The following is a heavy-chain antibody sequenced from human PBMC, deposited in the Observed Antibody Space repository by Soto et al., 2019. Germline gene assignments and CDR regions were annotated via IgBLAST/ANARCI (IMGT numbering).Heavy chain of an antibody. CDR2: IYYSGNT. D-gene: IGHD2-8*01. J-gene: IGHJ4*02. V-gene: IGHV4-59*01. CDR1: GGSINSYY. CDR3: AREGCANRAVDY. Sequence: QVQLQESGPGLVKPSETLSLTCTVSGGSINSYYWNWIRQPPGKGLEWIGYIYYSGNTNYNPSLMSRVTLPVDTSKNQFSLNLSSVTAADTALYYCAREGCANRAVDYWGQGTLVTVSS.